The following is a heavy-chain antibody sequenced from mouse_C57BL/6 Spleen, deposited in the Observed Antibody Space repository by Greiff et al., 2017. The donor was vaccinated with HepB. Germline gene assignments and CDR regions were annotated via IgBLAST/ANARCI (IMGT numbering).Heavy chain of an antibody. D-gene: IGHD3-2*02. CDR3: ARMTAQAYYFDY. V-gene: IGHV1-66*01. CDR2: IYPGSGNT. J-gene: IGHJ2*01. Sequence: VQVVESGPELVKPGASVKISCKASGYSFTSYYIHWVKQRPGQGLEWIGWIYPGSGNTKYNEKFKGKATLTADTSSSTAYMQLSSLTSEDSAVYYCARMTAQAYYFDYWGQGTTLTVSS. CDR1: GYSFTSYY.